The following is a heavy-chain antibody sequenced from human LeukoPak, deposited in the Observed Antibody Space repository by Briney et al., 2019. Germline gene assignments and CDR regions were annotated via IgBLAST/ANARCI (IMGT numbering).Heavy chain of an antibody. J-gene: IGHJ3*02. D-gene: IGHD6-6*01. CDR1: GGTFSSYV. CDR3: AKRGPGIAARPGDAFDI. Sequence: RWASVKVSSKASGGTFSSYVINWVRQAPGQGLEWMGGIIPIFGTANYAQKFQGRVTITADESTSTAYMELSSLRSEDTAVYYCAKRGPGIAARPGDAFDIWGQGAMVTVSS. CDR2: IIPIFGTA. V-gene: IGHV1-69*13.